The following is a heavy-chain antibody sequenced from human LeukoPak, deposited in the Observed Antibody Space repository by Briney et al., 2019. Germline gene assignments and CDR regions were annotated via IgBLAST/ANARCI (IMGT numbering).Heavy chain of an antibody. CDR1: GGTFSSYS. J-gene: IGHJ6*01. V-gene: IGHV1-69*13. CDR3: ATGSTAATVSYYYGMDV. CDR2: IIPIFGTA. D-gene: IGHD4-11*01. Sequence: GASVKVSCKASGGTFSSYSISWVRQPPGQGLEWMGGIIPIFGTANYAQKFQGRVTITADESTSTAYMELSSLRSEDTAVYYCATGSTAATVSYYYGMDVWGQGTTVTVYS.